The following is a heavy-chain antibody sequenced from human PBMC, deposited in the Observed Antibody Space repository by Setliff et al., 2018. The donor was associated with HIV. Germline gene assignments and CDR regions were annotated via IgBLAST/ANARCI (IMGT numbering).Heavy chain of an antibody. CDR2: INHSGST. V-gene: IGHV4-34*01. CDR1: GYSISSDYY. CDR3: GGSSRWGFVY. Sequence: ASETLSLTCAVSGYSISSDYYWSWIRQPPGKGLEWIGQINHSGSTIYNPSLKSRVTMSVDSSKNQFSLKLSSVTAADRAVYYCGGSSRWGFVYWGQGTLVTVSS. D-gene: IGHD6-13*01. J-gene: IGHJ4*02.